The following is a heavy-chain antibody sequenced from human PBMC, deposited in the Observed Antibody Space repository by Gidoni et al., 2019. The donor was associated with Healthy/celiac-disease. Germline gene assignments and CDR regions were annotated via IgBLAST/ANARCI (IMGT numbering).Heavy chain of an antibody. Sequence: QLQLQESGPGLVKPSETLSLTCTVSGGSISSSSYYWGWLRQPPGKGLEWIGSIYYSGSTYYNPSLKSRVTISVDTSKNQFSLKLSSVTAADTAVYYCARDREEIFGVVAGWFDPWGQGTLVTVSS. D-gene: IGHD3-3*01. V-gene: IGHV4-39*07. J-gene: IGHJ5*02. CDR3: ARDREEIFGVVAGWFDP. CDR1: GGSISSSSYY. CDR2: IYYSGST.